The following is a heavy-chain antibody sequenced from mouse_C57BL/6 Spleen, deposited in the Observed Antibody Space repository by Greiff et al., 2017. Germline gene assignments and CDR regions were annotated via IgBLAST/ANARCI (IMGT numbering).Heavy chain of an antibody. CDR3: ARGGYGSSSY. V-gene: IGHV3-6*01. Sequence: EVQVVESGPGLVKPSQSLSLTCSVTGYSITSGYYWNWIRQFPGNKLEWMGYISYDGSNNYNPSLKNRISITRDTSKNQFFLKLNSVTTEDTATYYCARGGYGSSSYWGHGTTLTVSS. CDR2: ISYDGSN. CDR1: GYSITSGYY. J-gene: IGHJ2*01. D-gene: IGHD1-1*01.